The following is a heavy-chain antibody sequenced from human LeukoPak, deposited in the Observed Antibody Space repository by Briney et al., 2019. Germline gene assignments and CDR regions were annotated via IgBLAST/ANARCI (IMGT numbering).Heavy chain of an antibody. Sequence: SETLSLTCAVYGGSFSGYYWSWIRQPPGKGLEWIGEINHSGSTNYNPSLKSRVTISVDTSKNQFSLKLSSVTAADTAVYYCARDYYDSSGYYYRFDYWGQGTLVTVSS. J-gene: IGHJ4*02. CDR3: ARDYYDSSGYYYRFDY. CDR1: GGSFSGYY. D-gene: IGHD3-22*01. CDR2: INHSGST. V-gene: IGHV4-34*01.